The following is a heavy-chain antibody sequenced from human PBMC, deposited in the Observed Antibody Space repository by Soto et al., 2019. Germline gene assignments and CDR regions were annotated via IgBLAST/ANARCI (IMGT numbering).Heavy chain of an antibody. CDR1: GFTFSSYA. Sequence: GGSLRLSCAASGFTFSSYAMSWVRQAPGKGLEWVSAISGSGGSTYYADSVKGRFTISRDNSKNTLYLQMNSLRAEDTAVYYCAKDPHRTYYDSSGYYDYWGQGTLVTVSS. V-gene: IGHV3-23*01. CDR3: AKDPHRTYYDSSGYYDY. J-gene: IGHJ4*02. CDR2: ISGSGGST. D-gene: IGHD3-22*01.